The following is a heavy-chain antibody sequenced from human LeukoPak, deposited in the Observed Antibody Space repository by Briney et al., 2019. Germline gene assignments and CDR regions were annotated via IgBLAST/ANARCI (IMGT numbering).Heavy chain of an antibody. CDR1: GYSISSGYY. CDR3: ARGPDDAFDI. J-gene: IGHJ3*02. V-gene: IGHV4-38-2*02. Sequence: SETPSLTCSVSGYSISSGYYWGWIRQSPGKGLEWIGSMYHSGTTYYNPSLKSRVTLSVDTSKNQFSLKLSSVTAADTAVYYCARGPDDAFDIWGQGTMVTVSS. CDR2: MYHSGTT.